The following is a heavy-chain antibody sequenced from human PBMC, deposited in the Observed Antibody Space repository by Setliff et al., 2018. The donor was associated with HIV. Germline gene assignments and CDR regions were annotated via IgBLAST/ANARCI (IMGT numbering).Heavy chain of an antibody. CDR3: ARRAVQDGSVTSSNWFDS. Sequence: SETLSLTCTVSGGSISSTSYYWGWTRQPPGTGLEWIGSISSSGNTYYNPSLKSRVTTSVDTPKNQFSLKLYSVTAADTAVYYCARRAVQDGSVTSSNWFDSWGQGILVTVSS. D-gene: IGHD1-1*01. J-gene: IGHJ5*01. V-gene: IGHV4-39*01. CDR1: GGSISSTSYY. CDR2: ISSSGNT.